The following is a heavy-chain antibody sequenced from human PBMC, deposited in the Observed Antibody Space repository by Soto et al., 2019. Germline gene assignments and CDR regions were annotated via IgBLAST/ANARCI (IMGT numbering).Heavy chain of an antibody. Sequence: PGGSLRLSCAASGFTYSNYAMHWVRQAPGKGLEWVSGIRGSGGSTYYADSVRGRFTISRDNSKNTLYLQMSSLRAEDTAVYYCAKHSSEGAYVLYFDYWGQGTLVTVSS. CDR3: AKHSSEGAYVLYFDY. J-gene: IGHJ4*02. CDR1: GFTYSNYA. D-gene: IGHD6-6*01. V-gene: IGHV3-23*01. CDR2: IRGSGGST.